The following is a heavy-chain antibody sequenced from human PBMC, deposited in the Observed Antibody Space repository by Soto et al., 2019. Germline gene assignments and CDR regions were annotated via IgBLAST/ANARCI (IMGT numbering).Heavy chain of an antibody. Sequence: EVQLVESGGGLVKPGGSLRLSCAASGFTFSSYSMNWVRQAPGKGLEWVSSITSSSSYINYADSVKGRFTISRDNAKNSLYLQTNSLRAEDTAVYYCARATVTTGRIGDFDMWGQGTMVTVSS. V-gene: IGHV3-21*01. CDR3: ARATVTTGRIGDFDM. J-gene: IGHJ3*02. CDR1: GFTFSSYS. CDR2: ITSSSSYI. D-gene: IGHD4-17*01.